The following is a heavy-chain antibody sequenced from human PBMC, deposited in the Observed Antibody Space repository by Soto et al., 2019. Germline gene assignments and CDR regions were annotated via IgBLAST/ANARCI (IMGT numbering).Heavy chain of an antibody. D-gene: IGHD3-10*01. CDR1: GVTFSSFS. J-gene: IGHJ6*03. Sequence: EVQLVESGGGLVKPGGSRRLSCAASGVTFSSFSFNWVRQAPGKGLEWVSFILSSSGSIYYADSLKGRFTISRDNAKSSVYLEMKSLKDEDTAVYYSARDSGEQSVQRCLSYYYMEVWGKGTRVTVSS. CDR2: ILSSSGSI. V-gene: IGHV3-21*06. CDR3: ARDSGEQSVQRCLSYYYMEV.